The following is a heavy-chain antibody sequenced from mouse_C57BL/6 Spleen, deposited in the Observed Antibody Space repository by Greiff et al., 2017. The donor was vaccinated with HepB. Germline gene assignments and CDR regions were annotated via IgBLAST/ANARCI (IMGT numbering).Heavy chain of an antibody. CDR3: AKAGNYYGNFAWFAY. J-gene: IGHJ3*01. CDR2: INPNNGGT. V-gene: IGHV1-26*01. CDR1: GYTFPDYY. D-gene: IGHD2-1*01. Sequence: EVQLQQSGPELVKPGASVKISCKASGYTFPDYYMNGVKQSHGKSLEWIGDINPNNGGTSYNQKFQGKATLTVDKSSSTAYMERRSLTSEDSAVYYCAKAGNYYGNFAWFAYWGQGTLVTVSA.